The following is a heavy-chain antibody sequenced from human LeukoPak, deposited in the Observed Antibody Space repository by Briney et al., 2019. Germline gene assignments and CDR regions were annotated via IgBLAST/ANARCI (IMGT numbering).Heavy chain of an antibody. V-gene: IGHV4-39*07. CDR2: IYYSGST. J-gene: IGHJ3*02. D-gene: IGHD3-22*01. CDR1: GGSISNSNYY. Sequence: PSETLSLTCTVSGGSISNSNYYWGWIRQPPGKGLEWIGNIYYSGSTYYNPSLKSRVTISVDASKNQFSLKLSSVTAADTAVYYCARVMYYYDSSGYVGAFDIWGQGTMVTVSS. CDR3: ARVMYYYDSSGYVGAFDI.